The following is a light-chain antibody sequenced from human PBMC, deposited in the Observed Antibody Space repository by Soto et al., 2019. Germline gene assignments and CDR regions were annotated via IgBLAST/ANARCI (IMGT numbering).Light chain of an antibody. Sequence: DIQLTQSPSTLSASVGDRVTITCRASQRISSWLAWYQQKPGKAPKLLIYDASSLESEVASRFSGSGSGSEFTLTISSLQPADFATYYCQQSNSYCPFCQGNNVEIK. CDR3: QQSNSYCP. V-gene: IGKV1-5*01. CDR2: DAS. J-gene: IGKJ1*01. CDR1: QRISSW.